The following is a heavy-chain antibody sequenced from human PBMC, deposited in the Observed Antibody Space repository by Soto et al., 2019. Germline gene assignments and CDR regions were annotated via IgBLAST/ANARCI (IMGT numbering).Heavy chain of an antibody. Sequence: SETLSLTCAVSGGSISSLGYYWGWIRQDPGKGLEGIGHIFDSGNMDYNPSLQSRVTMSVDTYKNQFSLKLSSVTAADRAVYYCAREERFSHWLDPWGQGTLVTVSS. CDR3: AREERFSHWLDP. CDR2: IFDSGNM. V-gene: IGHV4-31*11. J-gene: IGHJ5*02. CDR1: GGSISSLGYY.